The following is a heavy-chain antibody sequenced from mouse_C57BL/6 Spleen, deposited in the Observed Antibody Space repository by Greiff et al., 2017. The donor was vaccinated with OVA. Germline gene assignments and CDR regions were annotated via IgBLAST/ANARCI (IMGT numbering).Heavy chain of an antibody. J-gene: IGHJ2*01. D-gene: IGHD2-10*02. V-gene: IGHV1-61*01. CDR2: IYPSDSET. CDR3: ARSRPDTYFDY. Sequence: VQLQQPGAELVRPGSSVKLSCKASGYTFTSYWMDWVKQRPGQGLEWIGNIYPSDSETHYTQKFQDKATLTVDKSSSTAYMQLSSLTSEDSAVYYCARSRPDTYFDYWGQGTTLTVSS. CDR1: GYTFTSYW.